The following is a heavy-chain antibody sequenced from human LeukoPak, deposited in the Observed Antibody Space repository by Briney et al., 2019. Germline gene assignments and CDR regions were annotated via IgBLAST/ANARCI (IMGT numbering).Heavy chain of an antibody. D-gene: IGHD2-21*01. V-gene: IGHV3-11*01. CDR3: AKDTPYCGGDCYSGGFDY. J-gene: IGHJ4*02. Sequence: GGSLRLSCAASGFTFSDYYMSWIRQAPGKGLEWVSYISSSGSTIYYADSVKGRFTISRDNAKNSLYLQMNSLRAEDTAVYYCAKDTPYCGGDCYSGGFDYWGQGTLVTVSS. CDR2: ISSSGSTI. CDR1: GFTFSDYY.